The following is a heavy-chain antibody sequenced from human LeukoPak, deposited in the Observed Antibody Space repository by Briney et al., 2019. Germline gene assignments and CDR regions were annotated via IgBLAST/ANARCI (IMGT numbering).Heavy chain of an antibody. V-gene: IGHV3-72*01. CDR1: GFTFSDHY. J-gene: IGHJ2*01. Sequence: GGSLRLSCAASGFTFSDHYMDWVRQAPGKGLEWVGRTRNKANSYTTEYAASVKGGFTISRDDSKNSLYLQMNNLKTEDTAVYYCARLDSSNWYFDLWGRGTLVTVSS. CDR2: TRNKANSYTT. D-gene: IGHD4-11*01. CDR3: ARLDSSNWYFDL.